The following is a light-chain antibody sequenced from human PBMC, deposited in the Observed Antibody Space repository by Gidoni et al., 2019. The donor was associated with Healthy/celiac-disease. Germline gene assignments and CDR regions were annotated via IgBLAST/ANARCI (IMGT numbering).Light chain of an antibody. J-gene: IGKJ1*01. Sequence: DIQMTQSPSTLSASVGDRVTITCRASQSISSWLAWYQQKPGKAPKLLIYKASSLESGVPSRFSGSGPGTEFTLTISSLQPDDFATYYCQQYNSYSSTWTFGQGTKVEIK. CDR3: QQYNSYSSTWT. CDR1: QSISSW. V-gene: IGKV1-5*03. CDR2: KAS.